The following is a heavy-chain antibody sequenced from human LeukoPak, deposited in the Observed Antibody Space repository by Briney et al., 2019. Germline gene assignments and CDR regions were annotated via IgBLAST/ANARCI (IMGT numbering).Heavy chain of an antibody. CDR2: ISYDGSNK. J-gene: IGHJ4*02. V-gene: IGHV3-30-3*01. CDR1: GFTFSSYA. Sequence: GGSLRLSCAASGFTFSSYAMHWVRQAPGKGLEWVAVISYDGSNKYYADSVKGRFTISRDNSKNTLYLQMNSLRAEDTAVYYCARDLVLTNHFGATNWGQGTLVTVSS. CDR3: ARDLVLTNHFGATN. D-gene: IGHD4/OR15-4a*01.